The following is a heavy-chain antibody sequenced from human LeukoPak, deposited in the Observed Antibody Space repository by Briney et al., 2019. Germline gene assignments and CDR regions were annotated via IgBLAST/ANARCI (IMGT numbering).Heavy chain of an antibody. Sequence: ASVKVSCKASGYTFTSYYMHWVRQPPGQGLEWMGIINPSGGSTSYAQKFQGRVTMTRDTSTSTVYMELSSLRSEDTAVYYCARDGYYDFWSGYFYDRIYYYMDVWGKGTTVTVSS. CDR3: ARDGYYDFWSGYFYDRIYYYMDV. CDR1: GYTFTSYY. D-gene: IGHD3-3*01. J-gene: IGHJ6*03. CDR2: INPSGGST. V-gene: IGHV1-46*01.